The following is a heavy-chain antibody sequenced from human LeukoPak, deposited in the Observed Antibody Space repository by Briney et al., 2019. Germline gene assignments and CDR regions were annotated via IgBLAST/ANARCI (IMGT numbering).Heavy chain of an antibody. CDR2: ISYDGSNK. D-gene: IGHD6-13*01. V-gene: IGHV3-30*04. J-gene: IGHJ4*02. Sequence: GGSLRLSCAASGFTFSSYAMHWVRQAPGKGLEWVAVISYDGSNKYYEDSVKGRFTISRDNSKNTLYLQMNSLRAEDTAVYYCARASRERMFFDYWGQGTLVTVSS. CDR1: GFTFSSYA. CDR3: ARASRERMFFDY.